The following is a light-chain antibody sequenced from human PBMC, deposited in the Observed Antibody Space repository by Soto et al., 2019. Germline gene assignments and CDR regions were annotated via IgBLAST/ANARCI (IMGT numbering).Light chain of an antibody. CDR2: GAS. CDR1: QSISAN. J-gene: IGKJ1*01. Sequence: EVVMTQSPATLSVSPGDRATLSCRASQSISANLAWYQQKPGQTPRLLIYGASTRASGVPAKFSGSGSGTELTITISSLQSEDFEVYYCQQYNNWPRTFGQGTKVDIK. V-gene: IGKV3-15*01. CDR3: QQYNNWPRT.